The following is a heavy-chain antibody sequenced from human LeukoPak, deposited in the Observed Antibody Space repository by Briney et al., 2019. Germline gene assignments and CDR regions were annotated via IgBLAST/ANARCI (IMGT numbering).Heavy chain of an antibody. D-gene: IGHD3-22*01. CDR2: IYGVGSI. V-gene: IGHV3-66*01. J-gene: IGHJ1*01. CDR1: GFTVSDNY. Sequence: GGSLRLSCAASGFTVSDNYMIWVRQTPGKGLEWVSIIYGVGSIYYADSVTGRFIISRDTSNNTLYLQMNSLRAEDTAVYYCAASYYYDSSGYYYMFPFHFWGQGTLVAVSS. CDR3: AASYYYDSSGYYYMFPFHF.